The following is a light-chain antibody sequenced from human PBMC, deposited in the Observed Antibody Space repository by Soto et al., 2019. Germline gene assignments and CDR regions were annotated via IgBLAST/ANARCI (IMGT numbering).Light chain of an antibody. CDR1: SGYSNYK. J-gene: IGLJ1*01. CDR2: VGTGGIVG. Sequence: QSVLTQPPSASASLGASVTLTCTLSSGYSNYKVDWYQQRPGKGRRFVMRVGTGGIVGSKGDGIPDRFSVLGSGLNRYLTINNIQEEDESDYYCGADHGGGSNFVYVFGTGTKVTVL. CDR3: GADHGGGSNFVYV. V-gene: IGLV9-49*01.